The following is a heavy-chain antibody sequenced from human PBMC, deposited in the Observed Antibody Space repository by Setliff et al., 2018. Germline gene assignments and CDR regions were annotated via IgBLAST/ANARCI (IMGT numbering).Heavy chain of an antibody. CDR2: IGVYSGNT. V-gene: IGHV1-18*01. D-gene: IGHD2-8*01. Sequence: GASVKVSCKASGYTFRQSIVSWVRQAPGQGLEWLGWIGVYSGNTYSAQRFQGRVTMTTDTSTSTAYLELRSLTSDDTAVYYCSKLVRYCTTTACQGASGAEFWGQGTLVTVSS. J-gene: IGHJ4*02. CDR1: GYTFRQSI. CDR3: SKLVRYCTTTACQGASGAEF.